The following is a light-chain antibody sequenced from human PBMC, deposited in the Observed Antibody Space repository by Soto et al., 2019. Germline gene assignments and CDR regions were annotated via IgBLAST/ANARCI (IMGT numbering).Light chain of an antibody. V-gene: IGKV1-5*03. Sequence: PMTQSPSTPSGFVGDRVNITCRASQTISSWLAWYQQKPGKAPKLLIYKASTLKSGVPSRFSGSGSGTEFTLTISSLQPDDFATYYGQHYNSYSEACGQGTKGAIK. CDR2: KAS. CDR3: QHYNSYSEA. J-gene: IGKJ1*01. CDR1: QTISSW.